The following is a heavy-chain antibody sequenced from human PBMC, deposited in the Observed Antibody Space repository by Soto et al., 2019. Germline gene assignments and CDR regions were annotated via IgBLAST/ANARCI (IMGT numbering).Heavy chain of an antibody. CDR2: IYYSGST. D-gene: IGHD6-6*01. Sequence: SETLSLTCTVSGGSISSSSYYWGWIRQPPGKGLEWIGSIYYSGSTYYNPSLKSRVTISVDTSKNQFSLKLSSVTAADTAVYYCARQPYSSSGRKGWFDPWGQGTLVTVSS. CDR1: GGSISSSSYY. J-gene: IGHJ5*02. V-gene: IGHV4-39*01. CDR3: ARQPYSSSGRKGWFDP.